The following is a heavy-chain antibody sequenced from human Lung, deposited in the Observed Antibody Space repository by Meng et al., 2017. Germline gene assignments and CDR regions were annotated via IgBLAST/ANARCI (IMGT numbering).Heavy chain of an antibody. V-gene: IGHV3-73*02. D-gene: IGHD6-19*01. J-gene: IGHJ3*02. Sequence: EVQVVGSGGGLVRPGGSLNLSCAVSGVSFSDSDIHWARQASGKGLEWVGRIGGRPKSYAAAYAAPVRGRFTISRDDSRNTAYLQMNSLKTEDSAVYYCTIYIRGHIWGQGTMVT. CDR3: TIYIRGHI. CDR1: GVSFSDSD. CDR2: IGGRPKSYAA.